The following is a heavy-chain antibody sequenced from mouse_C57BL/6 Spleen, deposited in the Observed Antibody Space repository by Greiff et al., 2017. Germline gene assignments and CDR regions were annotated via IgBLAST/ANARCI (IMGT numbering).Heavy chain of an antibody. CDR1: GYAFSSYW. CDR2: IYPGDGDT. Sequence: VQLQQSGAELVKPGASVKISCKASGYAFSSYWMNWVKQRPGKGLEWIGQIYPGDGDTNYNGKFKGKATLTADKSSSTAYMQLSSLTSEDSAVYFCARTPLYDGHHVDYFDYWGQGTTLTVSS. D-gene: IGHD2-3*01. J-gene: IGHJ2*01. CDR3: ARTPLYDGHHVDYFDY. V-gene: IGHV1-80*01.